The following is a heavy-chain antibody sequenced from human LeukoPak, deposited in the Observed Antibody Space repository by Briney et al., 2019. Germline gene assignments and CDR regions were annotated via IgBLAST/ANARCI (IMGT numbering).Heavy chain of an antibody. V-gene: IGHV1-2*06. Sequence: ASVKVSCKASGYTFTGYYMHWVRQAPGQGLEWMGRINPNSGGTNYAQKFQGRVTMTRDTSISTAYMELSRLRSDDTAVYYCARDSVYYYDSSGYYYVYDYWGRGTLVTVSS. CDR2: INPNSGGT. D-gene: IGHD3-22*01. J-gene: IGHJ4*02. CDR3: ARDSVYYYDSSGYYYVYDY. CDR1: GYTFTGYY.